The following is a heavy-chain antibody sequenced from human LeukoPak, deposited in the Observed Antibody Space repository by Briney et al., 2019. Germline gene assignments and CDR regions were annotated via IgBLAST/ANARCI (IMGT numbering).Heavy chain of an antibody. D-gene: IGHD1-1*01. CDR2: ISSSSNYI. V-gene: IGHV3-21*01. Sequence: GGSLRLSCAASGFTFSSYTMNWVRQAPGKGLEWVSSISSSSNYIHYADSLKGRFTISGDNANNPLYLQMNSLRAEDTAVYYCARVGTRADWGQGTLVTVSS. CDR3: ARVGTRAD. CDR1: GFTFSSYT. J-gene: IGHJ4*02.